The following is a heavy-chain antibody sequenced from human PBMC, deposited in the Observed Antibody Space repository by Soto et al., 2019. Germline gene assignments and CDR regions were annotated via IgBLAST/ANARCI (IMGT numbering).Heavy chain of an antibody. D-gene: IGHD3-10*01. J-gene: IGHJ6*03. CDR2: IYYSGST. CDR3: ARASSGSYFYYMDV. Sequence: SETLSLTCTVSGGSISSYYWSWIRQPPGKGLEWIGYIYYSGSTNYNPSLKSRVTISVDTSKNQFSLKLSSVTAADTAVYYCARASSGSYFYYMDVWGKGTTVTVSS. CDR1: GGSISSYY. V-gene: IGHV4-59*08.